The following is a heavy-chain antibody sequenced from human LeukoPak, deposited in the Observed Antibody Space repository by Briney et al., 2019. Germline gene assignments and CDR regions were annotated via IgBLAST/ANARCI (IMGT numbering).Heavy chain of an antibody. V-gene: IGHV4-61*02. D-gene: IGHD4-17*01. CDR3: ARAVPRYGDYLSYYYGMDV. J-gene: IGHJ6*02. Sequence: SQTLSLTCTVSGGSISSGSYYWSWIRQPAGKGLEWIGRIYTSGSTNYNPSLKSRVTISVDTSKNQFSLKLSSVTAADTAVYYCARAVPRYGDYLSYYYGMDVWGQGTTVTVSS. CDR1: GGSISSGSYY. CDR2: IYTSGST.